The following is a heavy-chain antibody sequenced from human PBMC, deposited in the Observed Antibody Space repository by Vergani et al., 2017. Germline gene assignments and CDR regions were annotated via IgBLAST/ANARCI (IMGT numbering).Heavy chain of an antibody. D-gene: IGHD1-14*01. Sequence: QVQLVESGGGVVQPGRSLRLSCAASGFTFNQYGMHWVRQAPGKGLEWVAVTWYDGNNKQYADCVKGRFTISRDNSKSTMYLQMNSLRDEDTCVYYCARDLRLLYNRFDPWGQGTLVTVSS. V-gene: IGHV3-33*01. J-gene: IGHJ5*02. CDR2: TWYDGNNK. CDR1: GFTFNQYG. CDR3: ARDLRLLYNRFDP.